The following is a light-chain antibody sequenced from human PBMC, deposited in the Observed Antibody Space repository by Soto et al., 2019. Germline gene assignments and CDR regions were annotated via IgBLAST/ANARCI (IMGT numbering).Light chain of an antibody. CDR1: QSISTY. CDR2: DAS. J-gene: IGKJ1*01. CDR3: QQNYSTPPT. V-gene: IGKV1-39*01. Sequence: DIQMTQSPSSVSAFVGDRVTITCRASQSISTYVNWYQQKAGNAPKLLIYDASSLYSGVPSRFSGRGDGTDCTRTSSSLQPEDFGNFYCQQNYSTPPTFGQGTKVEIK.